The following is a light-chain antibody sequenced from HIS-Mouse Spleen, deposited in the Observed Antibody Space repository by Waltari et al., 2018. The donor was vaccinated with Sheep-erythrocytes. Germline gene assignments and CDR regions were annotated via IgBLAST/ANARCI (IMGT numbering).Light chain of an antibody. Sequence: DIVMIQSPPSLPVTPGEPASISCRSSQSLLHSNGYNYLDWYLQKPGQSPQLLIYLGSNRASGVPDRFSGSGSGTDFTLKISRVEAEDVGVYYCMQALQTPWTFGQGTKVEIK. CDR2: LGS. V-gene: IGKV2-28*01. CDR3: MQALQTPWT. CDR1: QSLLHSNGYNY. J-gene: IGKJ1*01.